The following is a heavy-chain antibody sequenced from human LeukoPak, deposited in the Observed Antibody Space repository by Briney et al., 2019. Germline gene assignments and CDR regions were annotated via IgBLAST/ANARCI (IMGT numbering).Heavy chain of an antibody. D-gene: IGHD2-2*01. CDR3: ARHVVPAAMYYYYYMDV. Sequence: PGGSLRLSCAASGFIVSNDYMSWVRQAPGKGLEWVSVIYRGGSTYYADSVKGRFTIFRDNSKNTLYLQMNSLRAEDTAVYYCARHVVPAAMYYYYYMDVWGKGTTVTVSS. V-gene: IGHV3-53*01. CDR2: IYRGGST. CDR1: GFIVSNDY. J-gene: IGHJ6*03.